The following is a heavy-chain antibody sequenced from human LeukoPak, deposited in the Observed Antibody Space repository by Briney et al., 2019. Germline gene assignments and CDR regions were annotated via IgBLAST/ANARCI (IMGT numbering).Heavy chain of an antibody. V-gene: IGHV3-7*03. J-gene: IGHJ4*02. Sequence: GGSLRLSCAASEFTFRTHWMSWFRQAPGKGLEWVANIKQDGSEKYFVDSVKGRFTISRDNAKNSLGLQMSSLRVEDTAVYYCARGLEWPGKPTLVSDYWGQGTLVTVSS. CDR1: EFTFRTHW. CDR3: ARGLEWPGKPTLVSDY. CDR2: IKQDGSEK. D-gene: IGHD3-3*01.